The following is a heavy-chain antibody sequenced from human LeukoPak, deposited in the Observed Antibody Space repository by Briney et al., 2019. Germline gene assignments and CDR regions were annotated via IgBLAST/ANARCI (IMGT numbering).Heavy chain of an antibody. Sequence: GASVKVSCKASGYTFTSYDINWVRQATGQGLEWMGWMNPNSGNTGYAQKFQGRVTITRNTSISTAYMELSSLRSEDTAVYYCARGMFVGIAAACDYWGQGTLVTVSS. D-gene: IGHD6-13*01. J-gene: IGHJ4*02. V-gene: IGHV1-8*03. CDR1: GYTFTSYD. CDR2: MNPNSGNT. CDR3: ARGMFVGIAAACDY.